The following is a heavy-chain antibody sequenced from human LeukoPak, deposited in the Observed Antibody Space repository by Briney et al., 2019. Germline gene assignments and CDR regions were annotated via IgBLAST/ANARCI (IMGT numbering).Heavy chain of an antibody. V-gene: IGHV4-39*02. CDR3: AREHYYDSTAYLD. D-gene: IGHD3-22*01. CDR2: IYHSGSS. Sequence: PSETLSLTCTVSGDSISSSNCYWGWIRQPPGKGLAWIGSIYHSGSSYYNPSLKSRVTISVDTSKNHFSLKLTSVTAADTAVYYCAREHYYDSTAYLDWGQGTLVSVSS. J-gene: IGHJ4*02. CDR1: GDSISSSNCY.